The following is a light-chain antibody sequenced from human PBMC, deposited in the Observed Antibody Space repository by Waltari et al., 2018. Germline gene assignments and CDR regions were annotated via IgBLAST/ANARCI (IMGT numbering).Light chain of an antibody. CDR1: SSDVGGYNY. J-gene: IGLJ1*01. CDR2: DVS. CDR3: SSYTSSSPLYV. Sequence: QSALTQPASVSGSPGQSITISCTGTSSDVGGYNYVSWYQQHPGKAPKLMIYDVSNRPSWVCIRSSGYKPANTASLTISGLQAEDEADYYCSSYTSSSPLYVFGTGTKVTVL. V-gene: IGLV2-14*01.